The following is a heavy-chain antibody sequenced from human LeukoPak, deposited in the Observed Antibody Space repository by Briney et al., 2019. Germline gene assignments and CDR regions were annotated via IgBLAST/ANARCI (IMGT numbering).Heavy chain of an antibody. V-gene: IGHV4-34*01. Sequence: SETLSLTCAVYGGSFSGYYWSWIRQPPGKGLEWIGEINHSGSTNYNPSLKSRVTISVDTSKNQFSLKLSSVTAADTAVYYCARHRLTIPNWFDPWGQGTLVTVSS. CDR2: INHSGST. CDR3: ARHRLTIPNWFDP. D-gene: IGHD3-9*01. CDR1: GGSFSGYY. J-gene: IGHJ5*02.